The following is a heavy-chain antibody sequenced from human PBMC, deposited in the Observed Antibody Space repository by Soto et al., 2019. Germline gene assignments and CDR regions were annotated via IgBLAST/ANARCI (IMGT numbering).Heavy chain of an antibody. J-gene: IGHJ6*02. CDR1: GFTFSSYG. CDR2: ISYDGSNK. V-gene: IGHV3-30*18. CDR3: AKDLQPHYYYYGMDV. Sequence: QVQLVESGGGVVQPGRSLRLSCAASGFTFSSYGMHWVRQAPGKGLEWVAVISYDGSNKYYADSVKGRFTISRDNSKNTLYLQMNSLRAEDTAVYYCAKDLQPHYYYYGMDVWGQGTTVTVSS.